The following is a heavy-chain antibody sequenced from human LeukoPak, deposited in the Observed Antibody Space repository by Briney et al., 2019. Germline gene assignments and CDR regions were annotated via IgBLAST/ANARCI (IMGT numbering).Heavy chain of an antibody. J-gene: IGHJ4*02. CDR3: ARYYHDSSAYPYYFEY. V-gene: IGHV5-51*01. Sequence: GESLKISCKCSGYRFTSYWIGWVRQVPGKGLEWMGIVQPGDSDIRYSPSFQGQVTISADKSISTVYLQWSGLKASDTAMYYCARYYHDSSAYPYYFEYWGQGTLVTVSS. CDR2: VQPGDSDI. D-gene: IGHD3-22*01. CDR1: GYRFTSYW.